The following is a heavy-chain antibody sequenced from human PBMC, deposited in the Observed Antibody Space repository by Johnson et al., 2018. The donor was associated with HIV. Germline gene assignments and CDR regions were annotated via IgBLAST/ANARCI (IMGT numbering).Heavy chain of an antibody. Sequence: QEQLVESGGGVVQPGRSLRLSCVASGFTFSSYAMHWVRQAPGKGLEWVAVISYDGSNKYYADSVKGRFTISRDNAKKLLYIQMSGLTGEDTATYYCARESTPWGGDYVGYSFDLWCQGTTVTVTS. CDR1: GFTFSSYA. J-gene: IGHJ3*01. CDR3: ARESTPWGGDYVGYSFDL. CDR2: ISYDGSNK. V-gene: IGHV3-30-3*01. D-gene: IGHD4-17*01.